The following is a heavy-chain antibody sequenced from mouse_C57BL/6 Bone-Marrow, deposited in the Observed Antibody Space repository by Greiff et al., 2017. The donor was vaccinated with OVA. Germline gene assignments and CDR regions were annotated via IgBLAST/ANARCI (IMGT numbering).Heavy chain of an antibody. CDR2: INPNYGTT. CDR1: GYSFTDYY. J-gene: IGHJ4*01. CDR3: ARGAGLWSGNYPRAMDY. Sequence: EVQLQQSGPELVKPGASVKISCKASGYSFTDYYMNWVKQSHGKSLEWIGVINPNYGTTSYNQKFKGKATLTVDQSSSTAYMQLNSLTSEDSAVYYCARGAGLWSGNYPRAMDYWGQGTSVTVSS. V-gene: IGHV1-39*01. D-gene: IGHD2-1*01.